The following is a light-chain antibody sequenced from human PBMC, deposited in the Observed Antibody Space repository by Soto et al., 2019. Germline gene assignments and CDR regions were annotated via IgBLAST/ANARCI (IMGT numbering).Light chain of an antibody. V-gene: IGKV3-11*01. CDR3: QQRNTWPPVT. CDR2: GAF. Sequence: EIALTQSPATLSLSPGERATLSCRASPSVPNYVAWYQQKPGQAPRLLIYGAFNRATGIRARFSGSGSGADFTLTISSLEPEDFAIYYCQQRNTWPPVTFGQGTRLEIK. CDR1: PSVPNY. J-gene: IGKJ5*01.